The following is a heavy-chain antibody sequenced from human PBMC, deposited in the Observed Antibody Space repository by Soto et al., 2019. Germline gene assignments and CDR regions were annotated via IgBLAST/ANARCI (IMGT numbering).Heavy chain of an antibody. D-gene: IGHD6-25*01. CDR1: GFTFSSFG. Sequence: VQLVESEGGVVQPGRSLRLSCAASGFTFSSFGMHWVRQAPGKGLGWVAVIWYDGSNQYYADSVKGRFTGSRDNSTDTLYLQMNSLRVEDSGIDYCATVDGFMDVWGKGATVTGSS. V-gene: IGHV3-33*01. J-gene: IGHJ6*03. CDR3: ATVDGFMDV. CDR2: IWYDGSNQ.